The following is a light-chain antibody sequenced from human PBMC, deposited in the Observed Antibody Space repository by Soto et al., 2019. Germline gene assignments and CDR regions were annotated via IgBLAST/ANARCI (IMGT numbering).Light chain of an antibody. J-gene: IGKJ2*01. CDR1: QSVSGSY. CDR3: QQYGSSPPYT. CDR2: GSS. V-gene: IGKV3-20*01. Sequence: EIVLTQSPGTLSLSPGERATLSCRASQSVSGSYLAWYQQNPGQSPRLLIYGSSDTATGIPDRFSSSGAGADFTPTISRVEPEDVVVYYCQQYGSSPPYTFGQGTKLEIK.